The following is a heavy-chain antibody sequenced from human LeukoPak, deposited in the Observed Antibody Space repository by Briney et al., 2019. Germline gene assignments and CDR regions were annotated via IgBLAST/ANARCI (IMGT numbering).Heavy chain of an antibody. D-gene: IGHD3-16*01. CDR3: AATKRRLVTFDGYYVDV. CDR2: IVVGSGNT. CDR1: GFTFTSSA. V-gene: IGHV1-58*02. J-gene: IGHJ6*03. Sequence: SVKVSCKASGFTFTSSAMQWVRQARGQRLEWIGWIVVGSGNTNYAQKFQERVTITRDMSTSTAYMELSSLRSEDTAVYYCAATKRRLVTFDGYYVDVWGKGTTVTISS.